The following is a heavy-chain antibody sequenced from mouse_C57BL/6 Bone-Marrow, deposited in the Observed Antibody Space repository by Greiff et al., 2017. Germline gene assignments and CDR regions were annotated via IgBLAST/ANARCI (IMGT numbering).Heavy chain of an antibody. CDR3: AREGAYYSNYDAMDY. D-gene: IGHD2-5*01. CDR1: GYTFTSYG. J-gene: IGHJ4*01. V-gene: IGHV1-81*01. Sequence: QVQLKQSGAELARPGASVKLSCKASGYTFTSYGISWVKQRTGQGLEWIGEIYPRSGNTYYNEKFKGKATLTADKSSSTAYMELRSLTSEDSAVYFCAREGAYYSNYDAMDYWGQGTSVTVSS. CDR2: IYPRSGNT.